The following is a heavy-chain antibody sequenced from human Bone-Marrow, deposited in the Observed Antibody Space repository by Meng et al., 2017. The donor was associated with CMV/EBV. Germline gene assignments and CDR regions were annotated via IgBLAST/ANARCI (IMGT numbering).Heavy chain of an antibody. CDR1: GGTFSTYA. CDR3: ATDQGPMRGYSFGYPGYS. J-gene: IGHJ5*02. CDR2: IIPVLGVA. Sequence: SVKVSCKASGGTFSTYAISWVRQAPGQGLEWMGGIIPVLGVATYAQKFQDTVTITADKFATTVYMELTSLISEDTAIYFCATDQGPMRGYSFGYPGYSWGQGTLVTVSS. V-gene: IGHV1-69*10. D-gene: IGHD5-18*01.